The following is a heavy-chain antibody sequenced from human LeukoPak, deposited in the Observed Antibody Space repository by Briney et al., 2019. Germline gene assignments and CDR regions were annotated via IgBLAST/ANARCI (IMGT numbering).Heavy chain of an antibody. CDR3: ARGGNSWYADY. CDR1: GYTFTGYY. D-gene: IGHD6-13*01. V-gene: IGHV1-2*02. Sequence: ASVKVSCKASGYTFTGYYIHWVRQAPGQGLEWMGWINPNINGTNYAQKFQGRVTMTGDRSISTAYMELSRLRSDDTAVYYCARGGNSWYADYWGQGTLVTVSS. J-gene: IGHJ4*02. CDR2: INPNINGT.